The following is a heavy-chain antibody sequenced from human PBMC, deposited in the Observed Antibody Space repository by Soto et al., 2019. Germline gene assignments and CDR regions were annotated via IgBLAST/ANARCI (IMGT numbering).Heavy chain of an antibody. V-gene: IGHV2-5*02. D-gene: IGHD2-21*02. CDR1: GFSLSTSGVG. Sequence: QITLKESGPPLVKPTQTLTLTCTFSGFSLSTSGVGVGWIRQPPGKALEWLALIYWDDDKRYSPSLKSRLTITKDTSKNQVVLTMTNMDPVDTATYYCARCMVVTAVDYWGQGTLVTVSS. CDR3: ARCMVVTAVDY. CDR2: IYWDDDK. J-gene: IGHJ4*02.